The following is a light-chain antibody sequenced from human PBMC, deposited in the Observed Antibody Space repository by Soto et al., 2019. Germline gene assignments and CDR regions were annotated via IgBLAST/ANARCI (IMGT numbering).Light chain of an antibody. J-gene: IGLJ2*01. CDR3: QSYDSSLSAVV. Sequence: QSVLTQPPSVSGAPGQRVTISCTGSSSNIGAGYDVHWYQQLPGTAPKLLIYGNSNRPSGVPDRFSGSKSGTSASLAITGRQAEDEADYYRQSYDSSLSAVVFGGGTKLTVL. CDR2: GNS. CDR1: SSNIGAGYD. V-gene: IGLV1-40*01.